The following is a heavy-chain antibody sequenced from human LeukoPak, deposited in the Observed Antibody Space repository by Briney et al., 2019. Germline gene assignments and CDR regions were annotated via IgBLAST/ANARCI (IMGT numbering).Heavy chain of an antibody. CDR2: ISGSGGST. CDR3: AKVGTMVRGAYYFDY. J-gene: IGHJ4*02. D-gene: IGHD3-10*01. CDR1: GFTFSSYA. Sequence: GGSLRLSCAASGFTFSSYAMSWVRQAPGKGLEWVSTISGSGGSTYYADSVKGRFTISRDNSRNTLYLQMNSLRAEDTGVYYCAKVGTMVRGAYYFDYWGQGTLVTVSS. V-gene: IGHV3-23*01.